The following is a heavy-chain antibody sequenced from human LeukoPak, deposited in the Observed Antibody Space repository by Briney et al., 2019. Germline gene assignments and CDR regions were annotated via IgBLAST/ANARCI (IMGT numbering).Heavy chain of an antibody. J-gene: IGHJ4*02. Sequence: PGRSLRLSCAASGFTFSSYGMHWVRQAPGKGLEWVAVIWYDGSNKYYADSVKGRFTISRDNAKNSVYLQMSSLRGEDTALYFCARGRFTTGWYPDYFDLWGQGTLVTVSS. V-gene: IGHV3-33*01. CDR3: ARGRFTTGWYPDYFDL. CDR1: GFTFSSYG. D-gene: IGHD6-19*01. CDR2: IWYDGSNK.